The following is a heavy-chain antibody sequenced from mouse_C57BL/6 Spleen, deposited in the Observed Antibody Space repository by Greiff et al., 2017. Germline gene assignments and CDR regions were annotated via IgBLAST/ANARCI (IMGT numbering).Heavy chain of an antibody. J-gene: IGHJ1*03. Sequence: VQLQQPGAELVMPGASVKLSCTASGYTFTSYWMHWVQQRPGQGLEWIGEIDPSDSYTNYTHKFKGKSTLTVDKSSSTAYMQLSSLTSEDSAVDYCAGGGSSPYWYLDVWGTGTPVTVSA. CDR3: AGGGSSPYWYLDV. D-gene: IGHD1-1*01. CDR2: IDPSDSYT. V-gene: IGHV1-69*01. CDR1: GYTFTSYW.